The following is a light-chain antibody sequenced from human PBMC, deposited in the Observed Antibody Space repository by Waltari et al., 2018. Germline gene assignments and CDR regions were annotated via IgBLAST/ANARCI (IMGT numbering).Light chain of an antibody. CDR2: KAS. CDR1: QSISSW. J-gene: IGKJ1*01. V-gene: IGKV1-5*03. Sequence: DIQMTQSPSTLSASVVDRVTITCRASQSISSWLAWYQQKPGKAPKLLIYKASSLESGVPSRFSGSGSGTEFTLTISSLQPDDFATYYCQQYNSYSTTFGQGTKVEIK. CDR3: QQYNSYSTT.